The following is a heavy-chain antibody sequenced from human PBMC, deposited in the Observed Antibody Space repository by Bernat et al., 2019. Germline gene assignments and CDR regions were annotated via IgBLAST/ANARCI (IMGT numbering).Heavy chain of an antibody. CDR1: GFTFSSYE. CDR3: ARDYYYDSSGYYFTEYFQH. V-gene: IGHV3-48*03. Sequence: EVQLVESGGGLVQPGGSLRLSCAASGFTFSSYEMNWVRQAPGKGLEGVSYISSSGSTIYYADSGKGRFTISRDNAKNSLYLQMNSLRAEDTAVYYCARDYYYDSSGYYFTEYFQHWGQGTLVTVSS. CDR2: ISSSGSTI. D-gene: IGHD3-22*01. J-gene: IGHJ1*01.